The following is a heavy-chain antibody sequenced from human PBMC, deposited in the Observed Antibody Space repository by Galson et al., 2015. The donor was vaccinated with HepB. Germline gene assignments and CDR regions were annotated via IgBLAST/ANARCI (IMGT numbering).Heavy chain of an antibody. J-gene: IGHJ3*02. CDR1: VDSVSSNRVS. CDR3: ARDKDLGGAFDI. V-gene: IGHV6-1*01. Sequence: CAISVDSVSSNRVSSDWIRQSPSRGLEWLGRTYYRAKWYNDYAVSMKSRITINPDTSKNQFSLQVNSVTPEDTAVYYCARDKDLGGAFDIWGKGTMVTVSS. CDR2: TYYRAKWYN. D-gene: IGHD2-15*01.